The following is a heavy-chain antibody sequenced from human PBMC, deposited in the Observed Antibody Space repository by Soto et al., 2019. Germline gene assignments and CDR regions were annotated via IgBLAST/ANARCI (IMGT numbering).Heavy chain of an antibody. V-gene: IGHV1-3*01. J-gene: IGHJ6*02. CDR2: INAGNGNT. CDR3: ARDSGGMDV. Sequence: GASVKVSCKASGYTFTSYALHWVRQAPGQRLEWMGWINAGNGNTKYSKKFQGRVTITRDTSASTAYMELSSLRSEDTAVYYCARDSGGMDVWGQGTTDTGSS. CDR1: GYTFTSYA.